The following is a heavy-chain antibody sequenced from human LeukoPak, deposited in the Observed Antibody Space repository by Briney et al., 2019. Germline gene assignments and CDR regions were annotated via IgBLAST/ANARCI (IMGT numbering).Heavy chain of an antibody. Sequence: GGSLRLSCAASGFIISDYWMNWVRQVPGKGLVWVANINEDGSVQDYVDSVRGRFTISRDNAKNSVYLQMNSLRVEDTAVYYCASRESSMARSHWGQGTLVTVSS. J-gene: IGHJ4*02. CDR2: INEDGSVQ. V-gene: IGHV3-7*01. CDR3: ASRESSMARSH. D-gene: IGHD3-10*01. CDR1: GFIISDYW.